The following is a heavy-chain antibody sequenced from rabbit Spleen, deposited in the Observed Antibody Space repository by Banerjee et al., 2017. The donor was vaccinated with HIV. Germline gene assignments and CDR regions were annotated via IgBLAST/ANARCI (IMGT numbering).Heavy chain of an antibody. CDR2: IDLVFGTT. J-gene: IGHJ4*01. CDR1: GFDFDKYG. Sequence: QEQLLESGGGLIQPGGSLKLSCKASGFDFDKYGMSWVRQAPGKGLEWIGYIDLVFGTTYYATWANGRFTISRENAQNTVFLQMTSLTAADTATYFCARDSTGGSYFALWGPGTLVTVS. V-gene: IGHV1S47*01. D-gene: IGHD8-1*01. CDR3: ARDSTGGSYFAL.